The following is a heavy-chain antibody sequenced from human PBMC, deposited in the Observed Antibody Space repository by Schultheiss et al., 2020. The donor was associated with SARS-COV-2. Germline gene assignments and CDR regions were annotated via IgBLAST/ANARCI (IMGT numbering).Heavy chain of an antibody. J-gene: IGHJ5*02. CDR2: IYHSGST. CDR1: GYSISSGYY. V-gene: IGHV4-38-2*01. CDR3: ASGTGGFDP. Sequence: SQTLSLTCAVSGYSISSGYYWGWIRQPPGKGLEWIGSIYHSGSTYYNPSLKSRVTMSVDTSKNQFSLKLSSVTAADTAVYYCASGTGGFDPWGQGTLVTVSS. D-gene: IGHD3-10*01.